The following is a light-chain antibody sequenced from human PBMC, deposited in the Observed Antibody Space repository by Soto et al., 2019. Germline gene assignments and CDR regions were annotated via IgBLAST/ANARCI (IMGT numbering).Light chain of an antibody. Sequence: QSVLTQPRSMSGSPGQSVTISCTGTRSDVGGYNYVSWYQQHPGKAPKLMIYDVSKRPSGVPDRFSGSKSDNTASLTISGLQAEDEADYYCCSYAGSSLVVFGGGTKVTVL. V-gene: IGLV2-11*01. CDR2: DVS. J-gene: IGLJ3*02. CDR1: RSDVGGYNY. CDR3: CSYAGSSLVV.